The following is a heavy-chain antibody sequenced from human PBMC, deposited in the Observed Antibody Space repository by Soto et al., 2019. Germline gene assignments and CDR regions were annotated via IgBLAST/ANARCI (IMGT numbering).Heavy chain of an antibody. Sequence: PSETLSLTCTFSGGSLRSGSYYCSWIRQPPGKGLEWIGYIYHGGATTYNASLKSRVTVSVDTSKNQFFLKVNSVTAADTAVYFCARDSSGRHDYWGQGTPVTVSS. CDR3: ARDSSGRHDY. CDR2: IYHGGAT. V-gene: IGHV4-61*01. D-gene: IGHD3-22*01. J-gene: IGHJ4*02. CDR1: GGSLRSGSYY.